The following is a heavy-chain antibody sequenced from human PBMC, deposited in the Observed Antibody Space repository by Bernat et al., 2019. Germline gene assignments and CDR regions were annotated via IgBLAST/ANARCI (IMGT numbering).Heavy chain of an antibody. V-gene: IGHV3-15*07. CDR1: GFTFSNAW. D-gene: IGHD3-22*01. CDR2: IKSKTDGGTT. CDR3: TLHPSDYYDRDYYYGMDV. J-gene: IGHJ6*02. Sequence: EVQLVESGGGLVKPGGSLRLSCAASGFTFSNAWMNWVRQAPGKGLEWVGRIKSKTDGGTTDYAAPVKGRFTISRDDSKNTLYLQMNSLKTEDTAVYYCTLHPSDYYDRDYYYGMDVWGQGTTVTVSS.